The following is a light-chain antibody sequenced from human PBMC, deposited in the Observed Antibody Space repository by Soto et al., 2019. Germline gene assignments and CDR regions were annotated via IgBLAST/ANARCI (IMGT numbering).Light chain of an antibody. J-gene: IGKJ1*01. CDR3: QQYKSYSWT. CDR2: KAS. V-gene: IGKV1-5*03. CDR1: QSIFKW. Sequence: DIQMTQSPSTLSASVGDRVTITCRASQSIFKWLAWYQQKPGKAPKVLISKASSLESGVPSRFSGSGFGTEFILTISNLQPDDSATYYCQQYKSYSWTFGQGTKVEIK.